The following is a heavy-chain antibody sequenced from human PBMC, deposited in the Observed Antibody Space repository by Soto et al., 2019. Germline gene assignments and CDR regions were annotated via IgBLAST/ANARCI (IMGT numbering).Heavy chain of an antibody. V-gene: IGHV1-18*01. CDR2: ISAYNGNT. CDR1: GYTFTSYG. J-gene: IGHJ1*01. CDR3: ASPGPLGYCSGGSCSTFPSAEYFQH. Sequence: ASVKVSCKASGYTFTSYGISWVRQAPGQGLEWMGWISAYNGNTNYAQKLQGRVTMTTDTSTSTAYMELRSLRSDDTAVYYCASPGPLGYCSGGSCSTFPSAEYFQHWG. D-gene: IGHD2-15*01.